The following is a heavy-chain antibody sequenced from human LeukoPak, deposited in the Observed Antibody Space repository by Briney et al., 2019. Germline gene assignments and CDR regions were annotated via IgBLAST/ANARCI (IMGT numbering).Heavy chain of an antibody. CDR2: VNHSGST. V-gene: IGHV4-34*01. J-gene: IGHJ4*02. Sequence: PETLSLTCAVYGGSFSGYYWSWIRQPPGKGLEWIGEVNHSGSTNYNPSLKSRVTISVDTSKNQFSLKLSSVTAADTAVYYCARGPDIVVVPAAAHFDYWGQGTLVTVSS. CDR3: ARGPDIVVVPAAAHFDY. D-gene: IGHD2-2*01. CDR1: GGSFSGYY.